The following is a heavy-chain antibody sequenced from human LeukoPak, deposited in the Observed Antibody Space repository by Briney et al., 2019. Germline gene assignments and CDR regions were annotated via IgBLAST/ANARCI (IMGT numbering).Heavy chain of an antibody. J-gene: IGHJ4*02. D-gene: IGHD3-9*01. Sequence: WASVKVSCKASGYTFSGYYLHWVRQAPGQGLEWMGGIIPMFATAHYAQKFQDRVTIIADESTSTAYMELSSLRSEDTAVYYCARSYDILTGYYVYWGQGSLVTVSS. CDR2: IIPMFATA. CDR3: ARSYDILTGYYVY. CDR1: GYTFSGYY. V-gene: IGHV1-69*13.